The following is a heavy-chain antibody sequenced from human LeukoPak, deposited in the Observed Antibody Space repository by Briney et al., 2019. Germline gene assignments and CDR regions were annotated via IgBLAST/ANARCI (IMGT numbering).Heavy chain of an antibody. CDR1: GFTFDDYA. V-gene: IGHV3-9*01. Sequence: PGGSLRLSCAASGFTFDDYAMHWVRQAPGKGLEWVSGISWNSGSIGYADSVKGRFTISRDNSKNTLYLQMNSLRAEDTAVYYCARVIYGGNSFYYYYMDVWGKGTTVTVSS. J-gene: IGHJ6*03. D-gene: IGHD4-23*01. CDR3: ARVIYGGNSFYYYYMDV. CDR2: ISWNSGSI.